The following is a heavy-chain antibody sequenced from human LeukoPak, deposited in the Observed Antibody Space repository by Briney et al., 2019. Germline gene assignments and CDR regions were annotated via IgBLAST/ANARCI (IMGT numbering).Heavy chain of an antibody. V-gene: IGHV1-18*01. Sequence: ASVKVSCKASGYTFTNYIISWVRQAPGQGLEWMGWISVYTGNADYAQNLQGRVTMTTDTSTSTAYMELRSLTSDDTAVYYCARFSRAGWPTVDYWGQGTLVTVSS. CDR1: GYTFTNYI. CDR2: ISVYTGNA. CDR3: ARFSRAGWPTVDY. D-gene: IGHD5-24*01. J-gene: IGHJ4*02.